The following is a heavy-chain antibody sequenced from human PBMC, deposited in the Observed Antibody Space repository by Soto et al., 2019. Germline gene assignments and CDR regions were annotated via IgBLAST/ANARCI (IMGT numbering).Heavy chain of an antibody. Sequence: ASVKVSCKASGYTFTDYYIHWVRQAPGQGLEWVGWINPHSGGTNYAQKLQGWVTMTRDTSISTAYMDLSRLRSDDMAIYYCARGGAAAGDDSFDYWGPGTLVTLSS. CDR2: INPHSGGT. CDR1: GYTFTDYY. J-gene: IGHJ4*02. CDR3: ARGGAAAGDDSFDY. V-gene: IGHV1-2*04. D-gene: IGHD6-13*01.